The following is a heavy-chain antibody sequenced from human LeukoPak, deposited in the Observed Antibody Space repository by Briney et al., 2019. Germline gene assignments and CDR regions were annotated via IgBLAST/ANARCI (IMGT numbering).Heavy chain of an antibody. CDR2: IKPNSGDT. CDR3: ARDRCSGGGCYFWYFDL. V-gene: IGHV1-2*02. CDR1: GYTFTGYY. D-gene: IGHD2-15*01. J-gene: IGHJ2*01. Sequence: ASVKVSCKASGYTFTGYYMHWVRQAPGQGLEWMGWIKPNSGDTKYAQKFQGRVTMTRDTSISTAYMELNSLKSDDTAVYFCARDRCSGGGCYFWYFDLWGRGTLVTVSS.